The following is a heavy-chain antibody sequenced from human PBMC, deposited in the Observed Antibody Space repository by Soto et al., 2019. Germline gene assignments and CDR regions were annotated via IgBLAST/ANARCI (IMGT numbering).Heavy chain of an antibody. Sequence: QARLVQSGAEVKKPGASVRVSCKASGYTFTKYYMAWVRQAPGQGLEWMGILDPSAGSTTYAQKLQGRVTITRDTSTSTVYVEVSSMRSEDTAVYFCARLKDKREKYFQDGLDVWGQGTTVTVSS. J-gene: IGHJ6*02. CDR3: ARLKDKREKYFQDGLDV. CDR1: GYTFTKYY. CDR2: LDPSAGST. D-gene: IGHD1-26*01. V-gene: IGHV1-46*04.